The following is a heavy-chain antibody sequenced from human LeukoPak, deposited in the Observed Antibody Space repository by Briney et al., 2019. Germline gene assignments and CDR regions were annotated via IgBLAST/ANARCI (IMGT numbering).Heavy chain of an antibody. CDR2: IRSKAYGGTT. V-gene: IGHV3-49*04. Sequence: GGSLRLSCTASGFTFGDYAMSWVRQAPGKGLEWVGFIRSKAYGGTTEYAASVKGRFTISRDDSKSIAYLQMNSLKTEDTAVYYCTSHPELHAYYYYYYMDVWGKGTTVTVSS. D-gene: IGHD1-7*01. CDR3: TSHPELHAYYYYYYMDV. CDR1: GFTFGDYA. J-gene: IGHJ6*03.